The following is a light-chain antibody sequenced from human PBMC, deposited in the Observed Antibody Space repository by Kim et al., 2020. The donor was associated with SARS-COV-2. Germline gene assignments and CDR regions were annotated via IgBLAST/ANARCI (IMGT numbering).Light chain of an antibody. CDR3: QQSYSTPRT. Sequence: ASVGDRDTITCRASQSISSYLNGYQQKPGKAPKLLIYAASSLQSGVPSRFSGSGSGTDFTLTISSLQPEDFATCYCQQSYSTPRTFGEGTKVDIK. CDR1: QSISSY. V-gene: IGKV1-39*01. J-gene: IGKJ1*01. CDR2: AAS.